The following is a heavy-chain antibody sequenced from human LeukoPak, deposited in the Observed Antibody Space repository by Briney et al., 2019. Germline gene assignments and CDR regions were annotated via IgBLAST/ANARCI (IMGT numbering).Heavy chain of an antibody. J-gene: IGHJ5*02. CDR3: ARHALGYCSGGSCYWFDP. CDR2: IFYNGRT. CDR1: GDSISSYY. D-gene: IGHD2-15*01. Sequence: SETLSLTCTVSGDSISSYYWSWIRKPPGKGLEWIGYIFYNGRTNYNTSLKSRLTISVDTSKNQFSLRLSSVTAADTAVYYCARHALGYCSGGSCYWFDPWGQGTLVTVSS. V-gene: IGHV4-59*08.